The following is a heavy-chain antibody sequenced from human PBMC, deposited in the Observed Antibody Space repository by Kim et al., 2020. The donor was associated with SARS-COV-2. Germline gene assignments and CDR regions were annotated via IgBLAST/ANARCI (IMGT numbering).Heavy chain of an antibody. Sequence: SETLSLTCAVSGGSISGNNWWSWVRQPPGKGLEWIGEIYHGGSTNYNPSLKSRVTISVDKSKNHFSLNLISVTAADTAVFFCARVSVTGTSLDYWGQGTLVTVSS. CDR1: GGSISGNNW. J-gene: IGHJ4*02. V-gene: IGHV4-4*02. CDR2: IYHGGST. CDR3: ARVSVTGTSLDY. D-gene: IGHD6-19*01.